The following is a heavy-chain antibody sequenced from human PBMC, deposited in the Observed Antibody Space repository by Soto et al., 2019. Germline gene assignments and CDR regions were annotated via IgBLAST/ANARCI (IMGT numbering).Heavy chain of an antibody. CDR1: GTSISSSYW. J-gene: IGHJ4*02. V-gene: IGHV4-4*02. CDR3: ATVPPRIVVVLAEFPT. CDR2: IYHNGIT. Sequence: QVQLKQSGPGLVRPSGTLSLTCRVSGTSISSSYWWAWVRQSPGKGLEWIGEIYHNGITKYNPSLKRRVSMSIYKSNHPFSLKLTSVTAADTAVYYCATVPPRIVVVLAEFPTWGQGTLVTVSS. D-gene: IGHD2-21*01.